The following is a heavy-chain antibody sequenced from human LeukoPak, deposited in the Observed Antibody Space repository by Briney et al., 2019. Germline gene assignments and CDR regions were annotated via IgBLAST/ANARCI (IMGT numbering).Heavy chain of an antibody. CDR1: AFIFSGHW. CDR3: ARGSTYYDSSGQVPFDY. Sequence: GGSLRLSCEGSAFIFSGHWMNWVRQAPGKGLEWGSYISGSSSTIYYADSVKGRFTISRDNGKNTLYLQMNSLRAEDTAVYYCARGSTYYDSSGQVPFDYWGQGTLVTVSS. CDR2: ISGSSSTI. V-gene: IGHV3-48*01. J-gene: IGHJ4*02. D-gene: IGHD3-22*01.